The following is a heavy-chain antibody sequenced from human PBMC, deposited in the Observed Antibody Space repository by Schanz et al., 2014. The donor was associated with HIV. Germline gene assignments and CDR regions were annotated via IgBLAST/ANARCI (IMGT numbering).Heavy chain of an antibody. J-gene: IGHJ6*02. D-gene: IGHD6-19*01. CDR2: IWYDGSNK. CDR1: GFNFNNYA. V-gene: IGHV3-30*02. Sequence: VQLLESGGGLEQPGGSLRLSCAASGFNFNNYAMTWVRQAPGKGLEWVAAIWYDGSNKFYADSVKGRFTISRDNSKNTLYLQMKSLRAEDTAVYYCAKSHKHDSSDYYRFYYFGMDVWGQGTTVTVSS. CDR3: AKSHKHDSSDYYRFYYFGMDV.